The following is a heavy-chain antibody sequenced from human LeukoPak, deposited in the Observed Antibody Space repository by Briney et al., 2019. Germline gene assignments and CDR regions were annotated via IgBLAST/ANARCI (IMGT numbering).Heavy chain of an antibody. Sequence: PWGSLRLSCAASGFTFSSYAMSWVRQAPGKGLEWVSAISGSGGSTYYADSVKGRFTISRDNSKNTLYLQMNSLRAEDTAVYYCAKDANYYDSSGYLTYFDYWGQGTLVTVSS. J-gene: IGHJ4*02. CDR1: GFTFSSYA. CDR2: ISGSGGST. V-gene: IGHV3-23*01. CDR3: AKDANYYDSSGYLTYFDY. D-gene: IGHD3-22*01.